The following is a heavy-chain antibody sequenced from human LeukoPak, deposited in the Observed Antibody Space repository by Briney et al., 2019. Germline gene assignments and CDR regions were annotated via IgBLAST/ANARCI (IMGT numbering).Heavy chain of an antibody. J-gene: IGHJ3*02. Sequence: GSLRLSCAASGFTFSDYYMSWVRQAPGKGLEWVSSISGSSSYIYYADSVKGRFTISRHNAKNSLYLQMNSLRAEDTAVYYCARVSAGVIGMKDVFDIWGQGTMVTVSS. CDR3: ARVSAGVIGMKDVFDI. V-gene: IGHV3-21*01. D-gene: IGHD3-16*02. CDR1: GFTFSDYY. CDR2: ISGSSSYI.